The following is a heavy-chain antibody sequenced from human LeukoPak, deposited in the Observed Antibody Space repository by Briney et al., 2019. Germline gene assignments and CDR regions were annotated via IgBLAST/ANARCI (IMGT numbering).Heavy chain of an antibody. Sequence: PSETLSLTCTVSGGSISSYYWSWIRQPPGKGLEWIGYIYYSGSTNYNPSLKSRVTISVDTSKNQFSLKLSSVTAADTAVYYCARNSHGVPSYYYDSSGYPYYFDYWGQGTLVTVSS. D-gene: IGHD3-22*01. CDR2: IYYSGST. CDR1: GGSISSYY. V-gene: IGHV4-59*08. CDR3: ARNSHGVPSYYYDSSGYPYYFDY. J-gene: IGHJ4*02.